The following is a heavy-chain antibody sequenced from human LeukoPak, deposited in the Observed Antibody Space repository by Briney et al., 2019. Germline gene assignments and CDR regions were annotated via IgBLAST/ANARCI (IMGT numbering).Heavy chain of an antibody. J-gene: IGHJ5*02. D-gene: IGHD6-13*01. CDR1: GGSISSSSYY. Sequence: PSETLSLTCTVSGGSISSSSYYWGWIRQPPGKGLVWIGSIYYSGSTYYNPSLKSRVTISVDTSKNQFSLKLSSVTAADTAVYYCARRSSSINWFDPWGQGTLVTVSS. CDR3: ARRSSSINWFDP. CDR2: IYYSGST. V-gene: IGHV4-39*01.